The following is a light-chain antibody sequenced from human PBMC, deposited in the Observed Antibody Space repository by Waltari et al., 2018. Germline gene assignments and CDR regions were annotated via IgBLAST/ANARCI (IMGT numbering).Light chain of an antibody. CDR3: QQYENLLLT. J-gene: IGKJ5*01. CDR2: DAS. CDR1: HDIGDS. V-gene: IGKV1-33*01. Sequence: IPMTQSPPSLSTSVGDTVSITCQASHDIGDSLNWYQQKAGEAPKLLVFDASNLRAGVPSRFSGSGSGTHFTFTISSVQPEDIATYYCQQYENLLLTFGQGTRLEI.